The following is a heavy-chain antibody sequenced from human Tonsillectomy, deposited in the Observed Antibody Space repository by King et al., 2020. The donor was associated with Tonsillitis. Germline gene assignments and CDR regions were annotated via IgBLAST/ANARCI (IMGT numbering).Heavy chain of an antibody. J-gene: IGHJ4*02. D-gene: IGHD1-26*01. CDR2: MNEDGSEK. CDR1: GFTFSSYW. CDR3: AREGSVSFVVRRTFYY. Sequence: VQLVESGGGLVQPGGSLRLSCAASGFTFSSYWMSWVRQAPGKGLEWVANMNEDGSEKYYVDSVKGRFTISRDNARNSLYLQMNSLRAEDTAVYYCAREGSVSFVVRRTFYYWGQGTLVTVSS. V-gene: IGHV3-7*01.